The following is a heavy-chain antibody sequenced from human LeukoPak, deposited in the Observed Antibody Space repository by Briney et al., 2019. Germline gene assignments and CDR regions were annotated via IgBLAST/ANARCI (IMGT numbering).Heavy chain of an antibody. CDR3: ARQASTVSSTRSQWAYYYYMDV. Sequence: SSETLSLTCAVYGGSFSGYYWSWIRQPPGNGLEWIGEINHSGGTNYNPSLKSRVTISVDTSKNQFSLKLSSVTAADTAVYYCARQASTVSSTRSQWAYYYYMDVRGKGTTVTISS. CDR1: GGSFSGYY. J-gene: IGHJ6*03. D-gene: IGHD2-2*01. CDR2: INHSGGT. V-gene: IGHV4-34*01.